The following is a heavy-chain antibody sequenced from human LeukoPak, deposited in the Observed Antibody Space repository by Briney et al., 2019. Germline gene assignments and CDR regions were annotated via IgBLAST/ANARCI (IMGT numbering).Heavy chain of an antibody. CDR2: ISGSGGST. D-gene: IGHD6-19*01. Sequence: GGSLRLSCAASGFTFSTFAMSWVRQAPGKGLERVSAISGSGGSTYYADSVKGRFTISRDNSKNTLSLQMNSLKAEDTAVYYCAKGPQWPVYFDCWGQGTLVTVSS. V-gene: IGHV3-23*01. CDR3: AKGPQWPVYFDC. J-gene: IGHJ4*02. CDR1: GFTFSTFA.